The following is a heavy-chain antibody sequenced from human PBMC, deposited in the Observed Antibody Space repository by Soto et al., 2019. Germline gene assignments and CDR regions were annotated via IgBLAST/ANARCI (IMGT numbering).Heavy chain of an antibody. CDR2: ISAYNGNT. D-gene: IGHD6-13*01. Sequence: ASVKVSCKASGYTFTSYGISWVRQAPGQGLEWMGWISAYNGNTNYAQKLQGRVTMTTDTSTSTAYMELRSLRSDDTAVYYCARSLEYGSSWYSGTPTPAVDYWGQGTLVTVSS. CDR3: ARSLEYGSSWYSGTPTPAVDY. CDR1: GYTFTSYG. V-gene: IGHV1-18*04. J-gene: IGHJ4*02.